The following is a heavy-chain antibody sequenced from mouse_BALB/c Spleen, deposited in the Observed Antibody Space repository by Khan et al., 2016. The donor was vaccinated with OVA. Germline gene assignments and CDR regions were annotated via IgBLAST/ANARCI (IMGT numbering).Heavy chain of an antibody. D-gene: IGHD2-14*01. J-gene: IGHJ4*01. CDR3: ARAYYRYDGYYAMDY. CDR2: IWGGGGT. Sequence: QVQLQQSGPGLVAPSQSLSITCTVSGFSLSRYNVIWVRQPPGKGLEWLGMIWGGGGTDYNSTLKSRLTISRDNSKSQVFLKMNSLQTDDTAMYYCARAYYRYDGYYAMDYWGQGTSVTVSS. V-gene: IGHV2-6-4*01. CDR1: GFSLSRYN.